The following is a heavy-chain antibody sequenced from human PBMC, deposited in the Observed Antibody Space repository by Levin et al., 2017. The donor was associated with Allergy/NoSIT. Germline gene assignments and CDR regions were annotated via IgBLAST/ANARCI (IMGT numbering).Heavy chain of an antibody. CDR3: AFRCSASRCYEDNYDNMDV. CDR2: TYYRSKWYN. V-gene: IGHV6-1*01. CDR1: GDSVSSSYAA. J-gene: IGHJ6*03. D-gene: IGHD2-2*01. Sequence: LSQTLSLTCAISGDSVSSSYAAWIWIRQSPSRGLEWLGRTYYRSKWYNDYAVSVRSLITISPDTSKNQFSLQLNSVTPEDTAVYYCAFRCSASRCYEDNYDNMDVWGQGTTVTVSS.